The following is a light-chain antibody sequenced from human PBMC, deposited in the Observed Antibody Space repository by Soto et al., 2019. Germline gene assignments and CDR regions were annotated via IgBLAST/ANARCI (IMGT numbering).Light chain of an antibody. CDR2: DAS. V-gene: IGKV3-11*01. J-gene: IGKJ1*01. CDR3: RQRSNWPPTWT. CDR1: QRIGSY. Sequence: EIVLTQSPGTLSLSPGERATLSCRASQRIGSYLAWYQQKPGQTPRLLIYDASNRATGIPARFSGSGSGTDLPLTISSLEPEDFAVYYCRQRSNWPPTWTFGQGTKVELK.